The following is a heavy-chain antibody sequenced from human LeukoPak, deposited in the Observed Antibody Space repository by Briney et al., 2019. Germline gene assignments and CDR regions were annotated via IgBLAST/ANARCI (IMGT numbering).Heavy chain of an antibody. J-gene: IGHJ6*02. V-gene: IGHV3-66*02. CDR1: GFTVSSNY. CDR3: ARPRIAAAGTNYYYGMDV. CDR2: IYSGGST. D-gene: IGHD6-13*01. Sequence: GGSLRLSCAASGFTVSSNYMSWVRQAPGKGLEWVSVIYSGGSTYYADSVKGRFTISRDNSKNTLYLQMNSLRAEATAVYYCARPRIAAAGTNYYYGMDVWGQGTTVTVSS.